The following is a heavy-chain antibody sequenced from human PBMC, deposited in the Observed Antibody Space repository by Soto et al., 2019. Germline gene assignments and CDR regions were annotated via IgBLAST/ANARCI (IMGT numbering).Heavy chain of an antibody. J-gene: IGHJ4*02. CDR2: IVVGSGNT. Sequence: GASVKVSCKASGFTFTSSAVQWVRQARGQRLEWIGWIVVGSGNTNYAQKFQERVTITRDMSTSTAYMELSSLRSEDTAVYYCAAGSQYCSGGSCYSFGITYWGQGTLVTVSS. V-gene: IGHV1-58*01. CDR1: GFTFTSSA. D-gene: IGHD2-15*01. CDR3: AAGSQYCSGGSCYSFGITY.